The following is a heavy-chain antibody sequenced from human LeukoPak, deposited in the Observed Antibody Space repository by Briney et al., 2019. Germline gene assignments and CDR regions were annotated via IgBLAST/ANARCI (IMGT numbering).Heavy chain of an antibody. CDR2: ISSSGSTI. CDR1: GFTFSSYT. CDR3: ASYDSSGYLDAFDI. Sequence: GGSLRLSCAASGFTFSSYTMNWVRQAPGKGLEWVSYISSSGSTIYYADSVKGRFTISRDNAKNSLYLQMNSLRAEDTAVYYCASYDSSGYLDAFDIWGQGTMVTVSS. V-gene: IGHV3-48*04. D-gene: IGHD3-22*01. J-gene: IGHJ3*02.